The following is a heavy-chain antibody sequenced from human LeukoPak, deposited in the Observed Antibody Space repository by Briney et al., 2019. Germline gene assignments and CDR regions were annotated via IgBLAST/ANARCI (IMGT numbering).Heavy chain of an antibody. CDR1: GFTFSSYS. CDR2: ISSSSSYI. V-gene: IGHV3-21*04. Sequence: GGSLRLSCAASGFTFSSYSMNWVRQAPGKGLEWVSSISSSSSYIYYADSVKGRFTISRDNAKNSMYLQMNSLRAEDTAVYYCARDRSSGYAPWGQETLVTVSS. J-gene: IGHJ5*02. CDR3: ARDRSSGYAP. D-gene: IGHD5-12*01.